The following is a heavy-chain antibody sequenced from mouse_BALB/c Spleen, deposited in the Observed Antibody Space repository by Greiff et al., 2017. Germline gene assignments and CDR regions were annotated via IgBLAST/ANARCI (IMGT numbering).Heavy chain of an antibody. V-gene: IGHV1S81*02. CDR1: GYTLTSYW. CDR3: ARGVVRRGYYYAMDD. J-gene: IGHJ4*01. CDR2: INPSNGRT. D-gene: IGHD1-1*02. Sequence: QVQLQQPGAELVKPGASVKLSCKASGYTLTSYWMHWVKQRPGQGLEWIGEINPSNGRTNYNEKFKSKATLTVDKSSSTAYKQLSRLTSEDTAVYYCARGVVRRGYYYAMDDWGAGTSVTVSS.